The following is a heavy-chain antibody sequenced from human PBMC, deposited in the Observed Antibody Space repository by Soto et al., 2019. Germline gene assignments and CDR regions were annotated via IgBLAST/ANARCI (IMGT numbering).Heavy chain of an antibody. V-gene: IGHV3-21*01. CDR1: GFTFSSYS. CDR2: ISGSSTHI. D-gene: IGHD1-26*01. Sequence: RRLSCAASGFTFSSYSINWVRQAPGKGLEWVSSISGSSTHIYYADSVKGRFAISRDNAKNSLYLQMNSLRAEDTAVYYCARGRGFYQDGRYYFYGMDVWGQGTTVTVSS. J-gene: IGHJ6*02. CDR3: ARGRGFYQDGRYYFYGMDV.